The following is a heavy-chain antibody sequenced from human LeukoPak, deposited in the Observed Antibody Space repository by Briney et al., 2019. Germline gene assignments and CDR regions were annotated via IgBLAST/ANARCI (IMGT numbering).Heavy chain of an antibody. CDR2: IYPGDSDT. Sequence: GESLKISCKGSGYSFTSYWIGWVRQMPGKGLEWMGIIYPGDSDTRYSPPFQGQVTISADKSISTAYLQWSSLKASDTAMYYCARSLNYYGSGLDYWGQGTLVTVSS. CDR1: GYSFTSYW. V-gene: IGHV5-51*01. J-gene: IGHJ4*02. D-gene: IGHD3-10*01. CDR3: ARSLNYYGSGLDY.